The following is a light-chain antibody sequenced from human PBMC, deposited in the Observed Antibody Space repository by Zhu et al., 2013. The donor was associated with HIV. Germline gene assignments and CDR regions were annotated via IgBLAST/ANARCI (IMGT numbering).Light chain of an antibody. CDR3: QQYNNWPRT. J-gene: IGKJ1*01. CDR2: GAS. CDR1: HSISGT. V-gene: IGKV3-15*01. Sequence: EIVLTQSPGTLSLSPGERVTLSCRASHSISGTQLAWYQQKSGQAPRLLIIGASTRATGIPARFSGSGSGTEFTLTISSLQSEDFAVYYCQQYNNWPRTFGQGTKVEIK.